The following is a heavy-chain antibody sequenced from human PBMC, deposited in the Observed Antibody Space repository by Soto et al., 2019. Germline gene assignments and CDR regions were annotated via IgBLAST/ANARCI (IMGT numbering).Heavy chain of an antibody. V-gene: IGHV3-74*01. J-gene: IGHJ3*02. CDR2: INGDGTTT. D-gene: IGHD6-13*01. Sequence: EVPLVESGGGLVQPGESLRLSCAASGFTFSPFYMHWVRQAPGKGLKWVSHINGDGTTTVYADSVKGRFTISRDNAKSTLYLQMSSLRTEDTAVYYCVRDRGYPDSFDIWGQGTMVTVSS. CDR3: VRDRGYPDSFDI. CDR1: GFTFSPFY.